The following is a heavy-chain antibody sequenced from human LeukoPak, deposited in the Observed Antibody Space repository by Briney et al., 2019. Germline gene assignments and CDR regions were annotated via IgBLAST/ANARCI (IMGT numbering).Heavy chain of an antibody. D-gene: IGHD4-17*01. Sequence: ASVKVSCKASGYTSTGYYMHWVRQAPGQGLEWMGWINPNSGGTNYAQKFQGRVTMTRDTSISTAYMELSRLRSDDTAVYYCARDTDDYGDYGWYYYYGMDVWGQGTTVTVSS. CDR1: GYTSTGYY. V-gene: IGHV1-2*02. J-gene: IGHJ6*02. CDR2: INPNSGGT. CDR3: ARDTDDYGDYGWYYYYGMDV.